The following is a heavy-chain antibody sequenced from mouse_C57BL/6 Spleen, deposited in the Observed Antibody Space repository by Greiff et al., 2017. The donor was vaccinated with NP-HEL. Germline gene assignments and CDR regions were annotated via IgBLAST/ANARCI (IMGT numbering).Heavy chain of an antibody. V-gene: IGHV1-4*01. CDR1: GYTFTSYT. J-gene: IGHJ4*01. CDR2: INPSSGYT. D-gene: IGHD2-3*01. Sequence: VQLQQSGAELARPGASVKMSCKASGYTFTSYTMHWVKQRPGQGLEWIGYINPSSGYTKYNQKFKDKATLTADKSSSTAYMQLSSLTSEDSAVDYCARKGYDGGYYAMDYWGQGTSVTVSS. CDR3: ARKGYDGGYYAMDY.